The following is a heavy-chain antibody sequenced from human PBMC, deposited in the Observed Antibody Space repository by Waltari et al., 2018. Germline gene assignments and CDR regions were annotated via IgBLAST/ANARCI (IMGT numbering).Heavy chain of an antibody. D-gene: IGHD4-17*01. CDR3: ARVITVVTPWYFDL. J-gene: IGHJ2*01. V-gene: IGHV4-34*01. CDR2: INHSGST. Sequence: QVQLQQWGAGLLKPSETLSLTCAVYGGSFSGYYWSWIRQPPGKGLEWIGEINHSGSTNYTPSLKSRVTISVDTSKNQFSLKLSSVTAADTAVYYCARVITVVTPWYFDLWGRGTLVTVSS. CDR1: GGSFSGYY.